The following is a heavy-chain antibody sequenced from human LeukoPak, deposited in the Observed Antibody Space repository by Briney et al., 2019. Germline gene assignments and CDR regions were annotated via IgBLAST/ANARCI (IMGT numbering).Heavy chain of an antibody. Sequence: ASVRVSCKASGYTFTSYGISWVRQAPGQGLEWMGWLNPNSGATKYAQKFQGRVTMTRDTSINTAYMELSRLTSDDTAVYYCARYRCKTTSGCEDTDAFDTWGQGTVVTVSS. CDR3: ARYRCKTTSGCEDTDAFDT. D-gene: IGHD2/OR15-2a*01. J-gene: IGHJ3*02. CDR1: GYTFTSYG. CDR2: LNPNSGAT. V-gene: IGHV1-2*02.